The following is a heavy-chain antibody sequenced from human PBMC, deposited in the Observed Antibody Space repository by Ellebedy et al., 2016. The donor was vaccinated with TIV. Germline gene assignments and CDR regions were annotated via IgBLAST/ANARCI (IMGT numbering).Heavy chain of an antibody. J-gene: IGHJ4*02. CDR3: ARDPIQADGYRLDY. D-gene: IGHD5-24*01. Sequence: AASVKVSCKATGYILTSYYIHWLRQAPGQGLEWMGYIGANNGATTYAQKFQGRVTMTRDTAIRTTYMDLGSLRSDDTAMYYCARDPIQADGYRLDYWGQGTLVTVSS. CDR2: IGANNGAT. CDR1: GYILTSYY. V-gene: IGHV1-2*02.